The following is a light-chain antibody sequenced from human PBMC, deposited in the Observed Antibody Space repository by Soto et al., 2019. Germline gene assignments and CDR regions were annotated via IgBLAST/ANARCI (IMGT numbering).Light chain of an antibody. CDR1: SSDVGLYNL. J-gene: IGLJ3*02. Sequence: QSVLTQPASVSGSPGQSITISCTGTSSDVGLYNLVSWYQQLPGKAPKLIIYEVNERPSGISDRFSGSKSGNTASLTISGLQDEAEADYYCCSYVGSSILMFGGGTKVTVL. CDR2: EVN. V-gene: IGLV2-23*02. CDR3: CSYVGSSILM.